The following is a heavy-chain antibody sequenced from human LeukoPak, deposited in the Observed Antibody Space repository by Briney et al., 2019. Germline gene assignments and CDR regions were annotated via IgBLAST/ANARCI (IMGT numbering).Heavy chain of an antibody. Sequence: QSGGSLRLSCAASGFTFSSYGMHWVRQAPGKGLEWVSAISGSGGSTYYADSVKGRFTISRDNSKNTLYLQMNSLRAEDTAVYYCAKDPTMIVVVIPDYWGQGTLVTVSS. CDR3: AKDPTMIVVVIPDY. CDR2: ISGSGGST. D-gene: IGHD3-22*01. V-gene: IGHV3-23*01. CDR1: GFTFSSYG. J-gene: IGHJ4*02.